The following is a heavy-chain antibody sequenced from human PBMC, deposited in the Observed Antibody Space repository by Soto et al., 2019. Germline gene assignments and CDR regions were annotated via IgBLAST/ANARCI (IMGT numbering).Heavy chain of an antibody. J-gene: IGHJ4*02. D-gene: IGHD5-12*01. CDR1: GGTFSSYA. CDR3: ARTTRRDGYKQARFDY. V-gene: IGHV1-69*12. Sequence: QVRLVQSGAEVKKPGSSVKVSCKASGGTFSSYAISWVRQAPGQGLEWMGGIIPIFGTANYAQKFQGRVTITADESTSTAYMELSSLRSEDTAVYYCARTTRRDGYKQARFDYWGQGTLVTVSS. CDR2: IIPIFGTA.